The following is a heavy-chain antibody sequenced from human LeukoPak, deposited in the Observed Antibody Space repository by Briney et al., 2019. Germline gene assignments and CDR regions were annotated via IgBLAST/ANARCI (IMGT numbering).Heavy chain of an antibody. CDR1: GFTFSSYG. CDR2: ISSSGTTI. D-gene: IGHD5-24*01. CDR3: ARETRVRWTDY. Sequence: GGSLRLSCAASGFTFSSYGMHWVRQAPGKGLEWLSYISSSGTTIYYADSVKGRFTISRDNPKNSLYLQMNSLRAEDTAVYYCARETRVRWTDYWGQGILVTVSS. J-gene: IGHJ4*02. V-gene: IGHV3-48*04.